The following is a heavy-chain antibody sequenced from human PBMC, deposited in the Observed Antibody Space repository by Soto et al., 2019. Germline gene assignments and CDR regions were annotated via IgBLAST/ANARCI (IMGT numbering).Heavy chain of an antibody. CDR2: IWYDGSNK. CDR3: AKDFWSSSSGWYNRSYYFDY. V-gene: IGHV3-30*02. J-gene: IGHJ4*02. CDR1: GFTFSSYG. Sequence: PGGSLRLSCAASGFTFSSYGMHWVRQAPGKGLEWVAVIWYDGSNKYYADSVKGRFTISRDNSKNTLYLQMNSLRAEDTAVYYCAKDFWSSSSGWYNRSYYFDYWGQGTLVTVSS. D-gene: IGHD6-19*01.